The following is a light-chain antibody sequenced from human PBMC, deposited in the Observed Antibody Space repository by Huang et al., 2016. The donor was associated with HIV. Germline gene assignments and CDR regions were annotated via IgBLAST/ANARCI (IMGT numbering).Light chain of an antibody. J-gene: IGKJ3*01. CDR1: QSLLHTNGYNY. Sequence: DIVMTQSPLSLSVTPGEPASISCRSSQSLLHTNGYNYLDWYLQKPGQSPQLLIYLGSNRASGGPDRFSGSGSGTEFTLKISRVEAEDVGVYYCMQALQTPIFTFGPGTKLDIK. CDR3: MQALQTPIFT. V-gene: IGKV2-28*01. CDR2: LGS.